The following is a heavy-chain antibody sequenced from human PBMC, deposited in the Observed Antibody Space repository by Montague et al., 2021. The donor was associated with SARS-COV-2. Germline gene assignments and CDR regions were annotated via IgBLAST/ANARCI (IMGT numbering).Heavy chain of an antibody. Sequence: CAISGDSVCVEGLACRWDEQTPSLQLHRLAGWYFRPDWKYDYAASVAGRVTVNPDTSKNQVSLELRSVTPEDTAVYYCSRIAFAVIPHWGQGTLVTVSS. CDR3: SRIAFAVIPH. J-gene: IGHJ4*02. V-gene: IGHV6-1*01. CDR1: GDSVCVEGLA. D-gene: IGHD3-16*01. CDR2: WYFRPDWKY.